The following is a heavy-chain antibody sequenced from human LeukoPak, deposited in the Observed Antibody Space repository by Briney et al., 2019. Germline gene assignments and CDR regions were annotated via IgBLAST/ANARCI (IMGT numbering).Heavy chain of an antibody. CDR3: ARLRRDGYNSADY. CDR2: INHSGST. CDR1: GVSFSGYY. V-gene: IGHV4-34*01. D-gene: IGHD5-24*01. Sequence: PSETLSLTCAVYGVSFSGYYWSWIRQPPGKGLEWIGEINHSGSTNYNPSLKSRVTISVDTSKNQFSLKLSSVTAADTAVYYCARLRRDGYNSADYWGQGTLVTVSS. J-gene: IGHJ4*02.